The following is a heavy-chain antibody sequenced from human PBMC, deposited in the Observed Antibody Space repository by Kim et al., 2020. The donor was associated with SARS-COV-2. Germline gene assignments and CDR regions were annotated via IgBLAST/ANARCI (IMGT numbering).Heavy chain of an antibody. CDR2: IYYSGST. CDR1: GGSISSYY. Sequence: SETLSLTCTVSGGSISSYYWSWIRQPPGKGLEWIGYIYYSGSTNYNPSLKSRVTISVDTSKNQFSLKLSSVTAADTAVYYCARDWGGYCSGGSCYSGAFDIWGQGTMVTVSS. D-gene: IGHD2-15*01. J-gene: IGHJ3*02. V-gene: IGHV4-59*01. CDR3: ARDWGGYCSGGSCYSGAFDI.